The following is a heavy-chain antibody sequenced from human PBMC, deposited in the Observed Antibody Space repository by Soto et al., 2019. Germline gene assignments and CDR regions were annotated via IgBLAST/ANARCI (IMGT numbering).Heavy chain of an antibody. Sequence: GGSVEVSCKGFGETFSNYSLHLVRQAPGQRLEWLGWINVARGNSRYLKKFQDRVNITWDTSATTSYMELSDLRSEDTALYYGARSPPTLAWYDLWGQGNPVTV. D-gene: IGHD3-16*01. CDR1: GETFSNYS. V-gene: IGHV1-3*01. CDR3: ARSPPTLAWYDL. CDR2: INVARGNS. J-gene: IGHJ5*02.